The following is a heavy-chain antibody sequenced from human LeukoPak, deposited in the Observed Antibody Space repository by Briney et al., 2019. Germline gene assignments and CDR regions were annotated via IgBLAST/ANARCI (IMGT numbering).Heavy chain of an antibody. CDR3: ARGEMGVGSSSTHFDY. J-gene: IGHJ4*02. Sequence: ASETLSLTCAVYGGSFSGYYWSWIRQPPGKGLEWIGEINHSGSTNYNPSLKSRVTISVDTSKNQSSLKLRSVTAADTAVYYCARGEMGVGSSSTHFDYWGQGTLVTVSS. D-gene: IGHD6-6*01. CDR2: INHSGST. CDR1: GGSFSGYY. V-gene: IGHV4-34*01.